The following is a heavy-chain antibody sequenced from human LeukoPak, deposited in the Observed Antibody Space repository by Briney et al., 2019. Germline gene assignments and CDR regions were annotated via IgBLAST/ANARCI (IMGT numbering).Heavy chain of an antibody. CDR1: GFTFSSYW. CDR2: IKQDGSEK. V-gene: IGHV3-7*01. CDR3: AREVESSGWYVGVDWFDP. Sequence: GGSLRLSCAASGFTFSSYWMSWVRQAPGKGLEWVANIKQDGSEKYYVDSVKGRFTISRDNAKNSLYLQMNSLRAEDTAVYYCAREVESSGWYVGVDWFDPWGQGTLVTVSS. D-gene: IGHD6-19*01. J-gene: IGHJ5*02.